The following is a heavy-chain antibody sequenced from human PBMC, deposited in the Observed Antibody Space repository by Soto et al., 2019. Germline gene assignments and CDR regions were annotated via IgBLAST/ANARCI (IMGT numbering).Heavy chain of an antibody. CDR1: GFTFSNYA. Sequence: GGSLRLSCAASGFTFSNYAMGWVRQAPGKGLEWVSTISGSGTYYADSVRGRFTISRDNPQSTLYLQMTSLRVEDTAIYYCAKGFNFDYWGQGTLVTVSS. V-gene: IGHV3-23*01. CDR2: ISGSGT. J-gene: IGHJ4*02. CDR3: AKGFNFDY.